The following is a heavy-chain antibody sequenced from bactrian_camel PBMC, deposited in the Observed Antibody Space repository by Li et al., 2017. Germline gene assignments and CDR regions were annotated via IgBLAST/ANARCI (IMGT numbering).Heavy chain of an antibody. D-gene: IGHD1*01. CDR3: ASDPCFTFRGLGQDEYDY. V-gene: IGHV3S53*01. J-gene: IGHJ4*01. CDR1: GDTFYLNC. CDR2: LGNDGSI. Sequence: HVQLVESGGGLVQPGGSLRLSCVASGDTFYLNCRAWFRQVPGKEPERVATLGNDGSIDYTNSVKGRFTISQDKAKHMLYLQMDSLKPEDTAMYYCASDPCFTFRGLGQDEYDYWGQGTQVTVS.